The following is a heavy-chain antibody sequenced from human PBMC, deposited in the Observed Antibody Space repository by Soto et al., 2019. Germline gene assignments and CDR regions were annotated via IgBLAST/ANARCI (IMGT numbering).Heavy chain of an antibody. J-gene: IGHJ6*02. CDR2: IIPIFGTA. V-gene: IGHV1-69*13. D-gene: IGHD3-3*01. CDR1: GGTFSSYA. Sequence: SVKVSCKASGGTFSSYAISWVRQAPGQGLEWMGGIIPIFGTANYAQKFQGRVTITADESTSTAYMELSSLRSEDTAVYYCARGEVLRFFWRDHYYYYGMDVWGQGTTVTVSS. CDR3: ARGEVLRFFWRDHYYYYGMDV.